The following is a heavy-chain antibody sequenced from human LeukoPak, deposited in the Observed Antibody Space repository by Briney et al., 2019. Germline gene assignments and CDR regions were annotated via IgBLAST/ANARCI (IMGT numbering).Heavy chain of an antibody. CDR2: ISGSGGST. CDR1: GFTFSSYA. CDR3: AKESAAGRYYYYGMDV. Sequence: GGSLRLSCAASGFTFSSYAVSWVRQAPGKGLEWVSAISGSGGSTYYADSVKGRFTISRDNSKNTLYLQMSSLRAEDTAVYYCAKESAAGRYYYYGMDVWGQGTTVTVSS. J-gene: IGHJ6*02. V-gene: IGHV3-23*01. D-gene: IGHD6-13*01.